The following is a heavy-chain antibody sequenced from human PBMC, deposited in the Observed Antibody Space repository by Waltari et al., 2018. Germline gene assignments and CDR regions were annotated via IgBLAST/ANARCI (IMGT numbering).Heavy chain of an antibody. Sequence: QVQLVQSGAEVKKPGASVKVSCKASGYTFTNYDINWVRQATGQGLEWMGWMNHNRGNTGYAQKFQGRVTITRNTSISTAYMELGSLRSEDTAVYYCARGRWLALTNWYFDLWGRGTLVTVSS. D-gene: IGHD6-19*01. CDR3: ARGRWLALTNWYFDL. CDR2: MNHNRGNT. V-gene: IGHV1-8*03. J-gene: IGHJ2*01. CDR1: GYTFTNYD.